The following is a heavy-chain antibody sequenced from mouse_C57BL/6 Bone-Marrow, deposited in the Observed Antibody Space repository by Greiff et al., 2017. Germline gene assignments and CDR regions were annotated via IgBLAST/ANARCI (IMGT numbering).Heavy chain of an antibody. D-gene: IGHD1-1*01. CDR3: ARDYYGSSWYFDY. CDR1: GYTFTDYY. Sequence: VQLKQSGPELVKPGASVKISCKASGYTFTDYYMNWVKQSHGKSLEWIGDINPNNGGTSYNQKLKGKATLTVDKSSSTAYMELRSLTSEDSAVYDCARDYYGSSWYFDYWGQGTILTVSS. V-gene: IGHV1-26*01. CDR2: INPNNGGT. J-gene: IGHJ2*01.